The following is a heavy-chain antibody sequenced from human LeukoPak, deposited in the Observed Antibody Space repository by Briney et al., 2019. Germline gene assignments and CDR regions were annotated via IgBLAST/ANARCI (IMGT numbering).Heavy chain of an antibody. V-gene: IGHV1-2*02. D-gene: IGHD5-24*01. J-gene: IGHJ4*02. CDR1: GGTFSSYA. Sequence: GSSVKVSCTASGGTFSSYAISWVRQAPGQGLEWMGWINPNSGGTNYAQKFQGRVTMTRDTSISTAYMELSRLRSDDTAVYYCARARDGCNSAVDYWGQGTLVTVSS. CDR2: INPNSGGT. CDR3: ARARDGCNSAVDY.